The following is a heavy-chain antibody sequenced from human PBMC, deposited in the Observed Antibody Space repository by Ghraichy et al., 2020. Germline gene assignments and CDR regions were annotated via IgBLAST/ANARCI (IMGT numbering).Heavy chain of an antibody. CDR3: APFNSNGYTAFDY. V-gene: IGHV3-23*01. D-gene: IGHD3-16*01. CDR2: ISGSGGTT. CDR1: GFTFTSYA. Sequence: GGSLRLSCAASGFTFTSYAMSWVRQAPGKGLEWVSGISGSGGTTYSADSVKGRFTISRDNSQNTLYLQMNGLRAEDTAVYYCAPFNSNGYTAFDYWGQGTLVTISS. J-gene: IGHJ4*02.